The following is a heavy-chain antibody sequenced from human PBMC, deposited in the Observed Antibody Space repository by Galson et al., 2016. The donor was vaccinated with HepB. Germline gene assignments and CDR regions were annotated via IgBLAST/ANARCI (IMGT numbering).Heavy chain of an antibody. CDR2: IKSKTDGGTT. CDR3: STASGYSGYDFAY. CDR1: GFTFSNAW. D-gene: IGHD5-12*01. J-gene: IGHJ4*02. Sequence: SLRLSCAASGFTFSNAWMSWVRQAPGKGLEWVGRIKSKTDGGTTDYAAPVKGRFIVSRDDSKNTLYLQMNSLKTEDTAVYYCSTASGYSGYDFAYWGQGTLVTVSS. V-gene: IGHV3-15*01.